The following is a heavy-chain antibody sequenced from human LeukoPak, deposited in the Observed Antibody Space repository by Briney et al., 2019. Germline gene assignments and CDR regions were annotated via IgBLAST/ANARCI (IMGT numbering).Heavy chain of an antibody. V-gene: IGHV4-4*07. J-gene: IGHJ5*02. D-gene: IGHD2-2*01. CDR2: IYTSGST. Sequence: SETLSLTCTVSGGSISGYYWSWIRQPAGKGLEWIGRIYTSGSTNYNPSLKSRVTISVDTSKNQFSLKLSSVTAADTAVYYCARLGYCSSTSCYRWFDPWGQGTLVTVSS. CDR3: ARLGYCSSTSCYRWFDP. CDR1: GGSISGYY.